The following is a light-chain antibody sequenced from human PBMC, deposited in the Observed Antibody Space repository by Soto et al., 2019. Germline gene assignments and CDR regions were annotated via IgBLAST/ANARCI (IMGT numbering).Light chain of an antibody. CDR2: DVS. CDR3: CSYAGDLAL. Sequence: QSALTQPRSVSGSPGQSVTISCTGTSSDVGGHDFVSWYQQHPGKAPKLMISDVSKRPSGVPDRFSGSKSGNTASLTISGLQAEDEADYYCCSYAGDLALFGGGTKVTVL. CDR1: SSDVGGHDF. J-gene: IGLJ2*01. V-gene: IGLV2-11*01.